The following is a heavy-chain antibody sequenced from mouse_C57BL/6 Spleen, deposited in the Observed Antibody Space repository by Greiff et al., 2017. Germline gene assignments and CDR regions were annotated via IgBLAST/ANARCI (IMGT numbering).Heavy chain of an antibody. D-gene: IGHD2-1*01. V-gene: IGHV5-4*01. Sequence: DVKLVESGGGLVKPGGSLKLSCAASGFTFSSYAMSWVRQTPEKRLEWVATISDGGSYTYYPDNVKGRFTISRDNAKNNLYLQMSHLKSEDTAMYYCARDVYGNYDYAMDYWGQGTSVTVSS. CDR2: ISDGGSYT. CDR1: GFTFSSYA. J-gene: IGHJ4*01. CDR3: ARDVYGNYDYAMDY.